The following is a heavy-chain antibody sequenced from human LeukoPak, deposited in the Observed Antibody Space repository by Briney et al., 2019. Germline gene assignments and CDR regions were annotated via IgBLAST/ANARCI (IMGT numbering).Heavy chain of an antibody. CDR2: IYTSGST. CDR1: GGSISSGSYY. CDR3: ARGRPSSSWYGMDFDY. J-gene: IGHJ4*02. Sequence: SETLSLTCTVSGGSISSGSYYWSWIRQPAGTGLEWIGRIYTSGSTNYNPSLKSRVTISVDTSKNQFSLKLSSVTAADTAVYYCARGRPSSSWYGMDFDYWGQGTLVTVSS. D-gene: IGHD6-13*01. V-gene: IGHV4-61*02.